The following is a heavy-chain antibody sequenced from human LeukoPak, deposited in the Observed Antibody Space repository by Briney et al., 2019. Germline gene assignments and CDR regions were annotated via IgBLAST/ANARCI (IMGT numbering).Heavy chain of an antibody. CDR1: GGSIRRGSHY. V-gene: IGHV4-39*01. CDR3: ARHSSSTLCAHQTCINAESLDY. CDR2: IYYIVST. Sequence: PSETPSLSCAVSGGSIRRGSHYWGWIRHPPGRGLEWIGSIYYIVSTYYNPSLKSRVTISVDTSKAQFSLTLSPVTAADTAVYYCARHSSSTLCAHQTCINAESLDYWGQGTLVTVSS. D-gene: IGHD3-10*01. J-gene: IGHJ4*02.